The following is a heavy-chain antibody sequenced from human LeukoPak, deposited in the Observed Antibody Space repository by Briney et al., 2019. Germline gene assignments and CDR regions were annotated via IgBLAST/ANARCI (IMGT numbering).Heavy chain of an antibody. D-gene: IGHD1-14*01. V-gene: IGHV3-74*01. CDR3: ARGGPDHAFDI. CDR1: GFTFRNYW. Sequence: GGSLRLSCAASGFTFRNYWMYWVRQTPGKGLVYVSRINNDGRGTTYAESVKGRFTISRDNGNNGVYLQMNGLRAEDTAVYYCARGGPDHAFDIWGQGTMVTVSS. J-gene: IGHJ3*02. CDR2: INNDGRGT.